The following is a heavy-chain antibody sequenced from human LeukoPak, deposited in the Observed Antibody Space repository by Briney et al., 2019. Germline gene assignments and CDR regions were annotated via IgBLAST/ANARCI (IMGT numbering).Heavy chain of an antibody. CDR1: GYTFTSYY. J-gene: IGHJ5*02. D-gene: IGHD2-15*01. V-gene: IGHV1-46*01. CDR2: INPSGGST. CDR3: ARGSRYCSGGSCYSGWFDP. Sequence: ASVKVSCKASGYTFTSYYMHWVRQAPGQGLEWMGIINPSGGSTSYAQKFQGRVTMTRDTSTSTVYMELSSLRSEDTAVYYGARGSRYCSGGSCYSGWFDPWRQGTLVTVSS.